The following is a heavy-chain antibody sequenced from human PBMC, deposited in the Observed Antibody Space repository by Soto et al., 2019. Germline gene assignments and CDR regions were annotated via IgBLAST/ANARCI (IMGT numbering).Heavy chain of an antibody. CDR1: GFTFSSYS. J-gene: IGHJ3*02. V-gene: IGHV3-21*01. CDR3: ARDPLPLIVQAFDI. CDR2: ISSSSSYI. Sequence: NPGGSLRLSCAASGFTFSSYSMNWVRQAPGKGLEWVSSISSSSSYIYYADSVKGRFTISRDNAKNSLYLQMNSLRAEDTAVYYCARDPLPLIVQAFDIWGQGTMVTVSS. D-gene: IGHD3-22*01.